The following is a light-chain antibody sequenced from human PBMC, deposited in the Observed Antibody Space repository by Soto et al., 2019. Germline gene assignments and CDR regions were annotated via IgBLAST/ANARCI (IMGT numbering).Light chain of an antibody. V-gene: IGKV3-11*01. Sequence: EIVLTQSPATLSLSPGERATLSCRASQSIGLAIAWYQHKPGQDPRLLIFDASQRATGIPARFRGSGSGTDFTLSISSLEPADFAVYYCQQRTDRPPWTFGQGTKVESK. J-gene: IGKJ1*01. CDR3: QQRTDRPPWT. CDR2: DAS. CDR1: QSIGLA.